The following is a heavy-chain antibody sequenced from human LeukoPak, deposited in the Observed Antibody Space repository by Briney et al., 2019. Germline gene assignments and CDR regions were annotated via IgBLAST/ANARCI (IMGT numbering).Heavy chain of an antibody. CDR2: ISSTSSTV. CDR3: ARARDFNF. Sequence: GGPLRLSCATSGFTFSSYTMNWVRQAPGKGLEWLSHISSTSSTVYYADSVKGRFTISRDNAKNSLYLQMNSLRDEDTAVYYCARARDFNFWGQGTLVTVSS. D-gene: IGHD2/OR15-2a*01. CDR1: GFTFSSYT. J-gene: IGHJ1*01. V-gene: IGHV3-48*02.